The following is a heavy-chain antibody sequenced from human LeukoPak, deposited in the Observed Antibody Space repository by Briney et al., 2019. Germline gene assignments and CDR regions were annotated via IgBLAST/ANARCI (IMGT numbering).Heavy chain of an antibody. CDR2: IWYDGSNE. CDR1: GITFSSFG. D-gene: IGHD1-1*01. CDR3: ARDGTLTAGPFDP. V-gene: IGHV3-33*01. Sequence: PGGSLRVSCAAPGITFSSFGMHWLRQAPGKGLEWVAFIWYDGSNEYYADSVKGRFTISRDNSKNTLYLQMNSLRAEDTAVYYCARDGTLTAGPFDPWGRGTLVTLFS. J-gene: IGHJ5*02.